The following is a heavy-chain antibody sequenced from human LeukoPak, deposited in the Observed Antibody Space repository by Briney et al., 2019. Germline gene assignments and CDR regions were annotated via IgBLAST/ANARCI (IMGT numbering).Heavy chain of an antibody. CDR2: ISSSGSTI. Sequence: GGSLRLSCAACGFTFSDYYMSWIRQAPGKGLEWVSYISSSGSTIYYADSVKGRFTISRDNAKNSLYLQMNSLRAEDTAVYYCAREGCSSTSCYLWSMGAFDIWGQGTMVTVSS. CDR3: AREGCSSTSCYLWSMGAFDI. CDR1: GFTFSDYY. J-gene: IGHJ3*02. V-gene: IGHV3-11*01. D-gene: IGHD2-2*01.